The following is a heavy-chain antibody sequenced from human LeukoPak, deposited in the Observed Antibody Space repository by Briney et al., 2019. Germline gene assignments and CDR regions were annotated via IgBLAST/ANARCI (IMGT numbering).Heavy chain of an antibody. CDR3: ARGTAMDAFDI. CDR1: GYTFTSYA. J-gene: IGHJ3*02. V-gene: IGHV1-3*01. CDR2: ISVGNGNT. D-gene: IGHD5-18*01. Sequence: ASVKVSCKASGYTFTSYAMHWVRQAPGQRLEWMGWISVGNGNTKYSQKFQGRVTITRDTSASTAYMELSSLRSEDTAVYYCARGTAMDAFDIWGQGTMVTVSS.